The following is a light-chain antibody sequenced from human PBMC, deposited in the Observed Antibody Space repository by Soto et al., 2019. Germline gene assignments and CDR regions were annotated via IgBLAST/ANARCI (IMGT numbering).Light chain of an antibody. Sequence: EIVLTQSPATLSLSPGERATLSCRASRSVTSSSLAWYQQKPGRAPRLLIYHTSNRATGIPDRFSGSGSGTDFALTISRLEPEDFAVYYCQLYGTSPGFTFGPGTRVDIK. CDR3: QLYGTSPGFT. V-gene: IGKV3-20*01. CDR2: HTS. CDR1: RSVTSSS. J-gene: IGKJ3*01.